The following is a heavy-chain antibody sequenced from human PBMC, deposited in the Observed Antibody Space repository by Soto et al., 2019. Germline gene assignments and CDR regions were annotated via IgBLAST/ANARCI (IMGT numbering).Heavy chain of an antibody. J-gene: IGHJ6*02. CDR1: GFTFSSYW. Sequence: GGSLRLSCVASGFTFSSYWMSWVRQAPGKGLEWVANIKQDGSEKYYVDSVKDRFTISRDNAKNSLYLQMNSLRAEDSAVYYCARVYPGSGWPYHYYGMDVWGQGTTVTVSS. V-gene: IGHV3-7*01. CDR2: IKQDGSEK. D-gene: IGHD6-19*01. CDR3: ARVYPGSGWPYHYYGMDV.